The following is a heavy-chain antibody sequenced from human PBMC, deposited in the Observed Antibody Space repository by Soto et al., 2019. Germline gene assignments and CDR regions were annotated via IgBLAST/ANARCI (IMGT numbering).Heavy chain of an antibody. CDR3: PRSGSHKYYYYGMDV. V-gene: IGHV3-33*01. J-gene: IGHJ6*02. Sequence: GGSLRLSCAASGFTFSSYGMHWVRQAPGKGLEWVAVIWYDGSNKYYADSVKGRFTISRDNSKNTLYLQMNSLRAEDTAVYYCPRSGSHKYYYYGMDVWGQGTTVTVSS. D-gene: IGHD3-10*01. CDR1: GFTFSSYG. CDR2: IWYDGSNK.